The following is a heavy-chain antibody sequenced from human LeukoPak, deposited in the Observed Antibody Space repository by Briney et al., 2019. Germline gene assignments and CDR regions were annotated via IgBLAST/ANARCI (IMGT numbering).Heavy chain of an antibody. J-gene: IGHJ5*02. CDR1: GGSISSYY. D-gene: IGHD3-10*01. CDR3: ARGEVLWFGDFDADWFDP. CDR2: IYYSGST. Sequence: PSETLSLTCTVSGGSISSYYWSWIRQPPGKGLEWIGYIYYSGSTNYNPSLKSRVTISVDTSKNQFSLKLSSVTAADTAVYYCARGEVLWFGDFDADWFDPWGQGTLVTVSS. V-gene: IGHV4-59*12.